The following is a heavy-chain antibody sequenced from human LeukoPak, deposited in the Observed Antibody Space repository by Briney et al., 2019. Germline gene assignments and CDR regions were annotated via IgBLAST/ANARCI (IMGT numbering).Heavy chain of an antibody. CDR2: IYYSGST. Sequence: SGTLSLTCTVSGGSISSYHWSWIRQPPGKGLEWIGYIYYSGSTNYNPSLKSRVTISVDTSKNQFSLKLSSVTAADTAVYYCARSSGKYSGYDLADYWGQGTLVTVSS. CDR1: GGSISSYH. J-gene: IGHJ4*02. D-gene: IGHD5-12*01. CDR3: ARSSGKYSGYDLADY. V-gene: IGHV4-59*01.